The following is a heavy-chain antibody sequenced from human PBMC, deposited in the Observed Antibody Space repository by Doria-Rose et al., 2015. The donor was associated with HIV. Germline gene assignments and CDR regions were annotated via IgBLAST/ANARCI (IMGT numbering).Heavy chain of an antibody. CDR2: IFSDDDR. V-gene: IGHV2-26*01. CDR1: GVSLSSPGMG. D-gene: IGHD6-13*01. J-gene: IGHJ4*02. Sequence: QITLKESGPVLVKPTETLTLTCTVSGVSLSSPGMGVSWIRQPPGKALECLANIFSDDDRSYKTSLQSRLTIARGTSKSQVVLTMTDMDPVDTATYYCARIKSSRWYHKYYFDFWGQGTLVIVSA. CDR3: ARIKSSRWYHKYYFDF.